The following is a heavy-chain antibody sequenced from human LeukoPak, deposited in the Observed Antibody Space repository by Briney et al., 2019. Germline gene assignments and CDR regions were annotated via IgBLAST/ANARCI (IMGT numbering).Heavy chain of an antibody. J-gene: IGHJ4*02. D-gene: IGHD1-1*01. CDR3: AKSPTGDYFDY. Sequence: SETLSLTCTVSGGSISTGSYYWGWIRQPPGEGLEWIGHIYYAGSAYYNPSLESRVTMSVDTSENQFSLKLSSVTAADTAVYYCAKSPTGDYFDYWGQGTLVTVSS. CDR2: IYYAGSA. CDR1: GGSISTGSYY. V-gene: IGHV4-39*01.